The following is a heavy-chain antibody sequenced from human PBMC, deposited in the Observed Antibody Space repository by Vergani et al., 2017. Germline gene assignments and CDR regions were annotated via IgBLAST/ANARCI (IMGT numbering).Heavy chain of an antibody. CDR3: AKSWGYCSSTSCYGYYYYYYMYV. V-gene: IGHV3-30*18. J-gene: IGHJ6*03. CDR2: ISYDGSNK. D-gene: IGHD2-2*01. Sequence: QVQLVESGGGVVQPGRSLRLSCAASGFTFSSYGMHWVRQAPGKGLEWVAVISYDGSNKYYADSVKGRFTISRDNSKNTLYLQMNSLRAEDTAVYYCAKSWGYCSSTSCYGYYYYYYMYVWDKGTTVTVSS. CDR1: GFTFSSYG.